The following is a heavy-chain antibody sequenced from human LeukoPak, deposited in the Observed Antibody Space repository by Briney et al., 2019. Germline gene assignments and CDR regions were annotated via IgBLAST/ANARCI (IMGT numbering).Heavy chain of an antibody. CDR2: IWYDGSNK. CDR1: RFSFSSYA. D-gene: IGHD2-8*01. J-gene: IGHJ4*02. V-gene: IGHV3-33*01. CDR3: ARHPTLYPD. Sequence: GGSLRLSCAASRFSFSSYAMHWVRQAPGKGLEWVAVIWYDGSNKYYADSVKGRFTISRDNSKNTLYLQMNSLRAEDTAVYYCARHPTLYPDWGQGTLVTVSS.